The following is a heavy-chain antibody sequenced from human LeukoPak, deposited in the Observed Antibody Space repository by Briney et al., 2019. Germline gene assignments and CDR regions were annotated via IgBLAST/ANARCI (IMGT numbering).Heavy chain of an antibody. V-gene: IGHV4-59*01. CDR1: GGSIGSYY. CDR2: IYYSGST. CDR3: ARLDYYGSGRLDY. Sequence: PSETLSLTCTVSGGSIGSYYWTWIRQPPGKGLEWIGYIYYSGSTNYNPSLKSRVTISVDTSKNQFSLKLSSVTAADTAVYYCARLDYYGSGRLDYWGQGTLVTVSS. J-gene: IGHJ4*02. D-gene: IGHD3-10*01.